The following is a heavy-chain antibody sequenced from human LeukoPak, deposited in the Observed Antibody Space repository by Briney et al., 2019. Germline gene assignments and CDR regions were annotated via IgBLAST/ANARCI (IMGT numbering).Heavy chain of an antibody. D-gene: IGHD2-15*01. CDR1: GGSISSHY. Sequence: SETLSLTCTVSGGSISSHYWSWIRQPPGKGLEWIGCIYYSGSTNYNPSLKSRVTISVDTSKNQFSLKLSSVTAADTAVYYCSRVGVVAASFDYWGQRTLVTVSS. J-gene: IGHJ4*02. V-gene: IGHV4-59*11. CDR2: IYYSGST. CDR3: SRVGVVAASFDY.